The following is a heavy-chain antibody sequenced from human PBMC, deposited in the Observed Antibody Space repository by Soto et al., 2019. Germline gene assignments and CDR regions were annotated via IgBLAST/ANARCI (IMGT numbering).Heavy chain of an antibody. CDR2: IRNKANSYAT. D-gene: IGHD2-2*01. J-gene: IGHJ4*02. Sequence: GGSLRLSCAASGFTFSGSAMHWVRQASGKGLEWVGRIRNKANSYATAYAASVKGRFTISRNDSKNTAYLQMNSLKTEDTAVYYCTLGIVLVPAAVEDWTDYWGQGTLVTVSS. CDR3: TLGIVLVPAAVEDWTDY. V-gene: IGHV3-73*01. CDR1: GFTFSGSA.